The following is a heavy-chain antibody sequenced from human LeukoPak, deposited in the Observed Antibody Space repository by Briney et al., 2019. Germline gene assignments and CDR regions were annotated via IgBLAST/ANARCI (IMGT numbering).Heavy chain of an antibody. CDR3: GWAVKSYYYYGMDV. CDR2: ISGSGGST. J-gene: IGHJ6*02. Sequence: GGSLRLSCAASGFTFSSYAMSWVRQAPGKGLEWVSAISGSGGSTYYADSVKGRFTISRDNSKNTLYLQMNSLRAEDTAVYYCGWAVKSYYYYGMDVWGQGTTVSVSS. D-gene: IGHD6-19*01. V-gene: IGHV3-23*01. CDR1: GFTFSSYA.